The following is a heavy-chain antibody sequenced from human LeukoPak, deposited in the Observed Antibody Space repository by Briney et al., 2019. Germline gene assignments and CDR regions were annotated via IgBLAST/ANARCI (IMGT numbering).Heavy chain of an antibody. V-gene: IGHV5-51*01. CDR2: IYPGDSDT. CDR3: AMATTAMLSYYFDS. CDR1: GYSFTSYW. Sequence: GESLKISCKGSGYSFTSYWLGWVRQMPGKGLEWMGIIYPGDSDTRYSPSFQGQVTISADKSISTAYLQWSSLKASDTAIYYCAMATTAMLSYYFDSWDQGTLVTVSS. D-gene: IGHD5-18*01. J-gene: IGHJ4*02.